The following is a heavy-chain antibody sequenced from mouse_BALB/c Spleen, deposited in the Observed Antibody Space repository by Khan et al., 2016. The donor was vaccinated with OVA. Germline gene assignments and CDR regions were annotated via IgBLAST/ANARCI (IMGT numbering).Heavy chain of an antibody. CDR2: ISSGGSYT. Sequence: EVELVESEGDLVKPGGSLKLSCATSGFTFSTYGMSWVRQTPDKRLEWVAAISSGGSYTYYPGSVKGRFTISRDNANNTLYLQMSSLKSEDTAIYYCTRLAYYYNSEVFAYWGQGTLVTVSA. J-gene: IGHJ3*01. CDR1: GFTFSTYG. V-gene: IGHV5-6*01. D-gene: IGHD1-1*01. CDR3: TRLAYYYNSEVFAY.